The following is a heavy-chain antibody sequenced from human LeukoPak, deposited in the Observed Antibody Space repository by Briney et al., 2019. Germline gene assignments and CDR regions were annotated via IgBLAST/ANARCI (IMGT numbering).Heavy chain of an antibody. CDR1: GFTFSSYS. J-gene: IGHJ4*02. D-gene: IGHD6-13*01. Sequence: GGSLRLSCAASGFTFSSYSMNWVRQAPGKGLEWVSSISTTSDYIHYADSLKGRLAISRDNGKNSLYLQMNSLRAEDTAVYYCARGGIYSQGFVYWGQGSLVTVSS. V-gene: IGHV3-21*01. CDR3: ARGGIYSQGFVY. CDR2: ISTTSDYI.